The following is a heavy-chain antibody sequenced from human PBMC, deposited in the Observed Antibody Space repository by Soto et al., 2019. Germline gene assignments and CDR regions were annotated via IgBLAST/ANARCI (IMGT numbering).Heavy chain of an antibody. CDR1: GGSVSGGNYY. J-gene: IGHJ6*02. CDR2: IYYSGST. Sequence: QVQLQESGPGLVKPSETLSLTCTVSGGSVSGGNYYWSWIRQPPGKGLEWIGYIYYSGSTNYNPSLRSRVTLSVDTSKNQFSLNLSSVTAADTAVYYCARDTKEYYYDSSGYYLGYYYYGMDVWGQGTTVTVSS. D-gene: IGHD3-22*01. CDR3: ARDTKEYYYDSSGYYLGYYYYGMDV. V-gene: IGHV4-61*01.